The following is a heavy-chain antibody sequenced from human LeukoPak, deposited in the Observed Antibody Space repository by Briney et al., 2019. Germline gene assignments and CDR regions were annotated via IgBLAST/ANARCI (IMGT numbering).Heavy chain of an antibody. CDR1: GFTFSDYA. CDR3: AKTPYSDTRRVFFDY. CDR2: LSASDGST. V-gene: IGHV3-23*01. D-gene: IGHD3-22*01. J-gene: IGHJ4*02. Sequence: GGSLRLSCAASGFTFSDYAMNWVRQAPGKGLEWVSGLSASDGSTYNADSGKGRFTISRDISTNTLFLQMNSLRAEDTAVYYCAKTPYSDTRRVFFDYWGQGTQVTVSS.